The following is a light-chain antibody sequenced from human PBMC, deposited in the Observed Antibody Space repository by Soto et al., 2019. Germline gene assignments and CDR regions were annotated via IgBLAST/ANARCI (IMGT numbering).Light chain of an antibody. J-gene: IGKJ3*01. CDR1: QSVGPY. CDR3: QQYANSPCT. CDR2: GAS. V-gene: IGKV3-20*01. Sequence: EIVLTQSPGTLSLSPGGRASLSCRASQSVGPYLAWYQQKPGQAPRLLIYGASSRATGIPDRFSGSGSGTDFALTISRLEPEDFAVYFCQQYANSPCTFGPGTKVDIK.